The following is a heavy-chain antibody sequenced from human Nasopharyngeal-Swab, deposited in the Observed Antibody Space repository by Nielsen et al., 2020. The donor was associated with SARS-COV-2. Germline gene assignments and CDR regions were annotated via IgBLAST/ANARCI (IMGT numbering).Heavy chain of an antibody. CDR2: IIPTFGTA. CDR3: ASGGLVRNYYYYYYMDV. V-gene: IGHV1-69*13. CDR1: GGTFSSYA. Sequence: SVKVSCKASGGTFSSYAIGWVRQAPGQGLEWMGGIIPTFGTANYAQKFQGRVTITADESTSTAYMELSSLRSEDTAVYYCASGGLVRNYYYYYYMDVWGKGTTVTVSS. J-gene: IGHJ6*03. D-gene: IGHD6-6*01.